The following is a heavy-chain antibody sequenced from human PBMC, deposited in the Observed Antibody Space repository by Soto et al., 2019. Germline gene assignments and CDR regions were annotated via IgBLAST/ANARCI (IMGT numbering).Heavy chain of an antibody. J-gene: IGHJ4*02. CDR2: IYPGDSGT. CDR1: GYSFTSYW. Sequence: GESLKISCKGSGYSFTSYWIGWVRQMPGKGLEWMGIIYPGDSGTRYSPSFQGQVTISADKSISTAYLQWSSLKASDTAMYYCARLSYGGNSAYYFDYWGQGTLVTVSS. D-gene: IGHD4-17*01. CDR3: ARLSYGGNSAYYFDY. V-gene: IGHV5-51*01.